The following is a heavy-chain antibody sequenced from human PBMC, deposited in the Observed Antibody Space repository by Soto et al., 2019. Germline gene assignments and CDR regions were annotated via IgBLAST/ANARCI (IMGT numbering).Heavy chain of an antibody. J-gene: IGHJ4*02. CDR3: AKSFFGHYESGGFSAADY. CDR1: GFTFRSYG. CDR2: ISADEVEK. D-gene: IGHD3-22*01. Sequence: PGGSLRLSCAFSGFTFRSYGIHWVRQAPGKGLEWLAVISADEVEKYYGDSVKGRFIISRDNSDNMLYLQMNSLRAEDTAVYYCAKSFFGHYESGGFSAADYWGQGVLVTVSS. V-gene: IGHV3-30*18.